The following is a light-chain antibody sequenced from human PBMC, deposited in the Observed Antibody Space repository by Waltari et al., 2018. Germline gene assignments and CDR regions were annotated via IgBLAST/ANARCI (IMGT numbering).Light chain of an antibody. V-gene: IGKV1-5*03. CDR3: QQYPRT. Sequence: DIQMTKSPSTLSASVGDRVTIPCRASHSISSWLAWYQQKPGKAPKLLIYKASSLESGVPSRFSGSGSGTEFTLTISSLQPDDFATYYCQQYPRTFGQGTKVEIK. CDR1: HSISSW. CDR2: KAS. J-gene: IGKJ1*01.